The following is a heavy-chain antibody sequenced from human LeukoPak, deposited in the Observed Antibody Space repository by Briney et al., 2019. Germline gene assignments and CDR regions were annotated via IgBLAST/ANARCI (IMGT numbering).Heavy chain of an antibody. V-gene: IGHV3-30*18. Sequence: GGSLRLSCAASGFTFSSYGMHWVRQAPGKGLEWVAVISYDGSNKYYADSVKGRFTISRDNSKNTLYLQMNSLRAEDTAVYYCAKAKRQYQLLYYFDYWGQGTLVTVSS. D-gene: IGHD2-2*01. CDR1: GFTFSSYG. J-gene: IGHJ4*02. CDR3: AKAKRQYQLLYYFDY. CDR2: ISYDGSNK.